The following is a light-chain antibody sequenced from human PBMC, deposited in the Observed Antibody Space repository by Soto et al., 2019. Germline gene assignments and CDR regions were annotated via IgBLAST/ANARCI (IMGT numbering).Light chain of an antibody. V-gene: IGLV3-21*04. CDR3: QVWDSSSDRYVV. J-gene: IGLJ2*01. CDR1: NIGSKS. Sequence: SYELTQPPSVSVAPGQTARITCGGNNIGSKSVHWYQQKPGQAPVLVIYYDSDRPSGIPERFSGSNSGNTATLTISRVEAGDEADYYCQVWDSSSDRYVVFGGGTKVTVL. CDR2: YDS.